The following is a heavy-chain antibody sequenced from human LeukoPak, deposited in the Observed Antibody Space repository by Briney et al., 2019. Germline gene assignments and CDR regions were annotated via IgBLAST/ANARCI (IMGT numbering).Heavy chain of an antibody. CDR1: GFTFSSYG. V-gene: IGHV3-30*02. CDR3: AKASDYYGSGRGNHYYYYGMDV. Sequence: GRSLRLSCAASGFTFSSYGMHWVRQAPGKGLKCGAFIRYDGSNKYDADSVKGRFTISRDNSKNTLYLQMNSLRAEDTAVYYCAKASDYYGSGRGNHYYYYGMDVWGQGTTVTVSS. J-gene: IGHJ6*02. D-gene: IGHD3-10*01. CDR2: IRYDGSNK.